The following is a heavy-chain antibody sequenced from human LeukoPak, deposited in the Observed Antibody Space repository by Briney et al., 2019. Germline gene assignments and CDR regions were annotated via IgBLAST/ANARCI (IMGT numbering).Heavy chain of an antibody. V-gene: IGHV1-69*13. Sequence: SVKVSCKASGGTFNSYAISWVRQAPGQGLEWMGGIIPIFGTVNYAQKFQGRVTITADESTSTAYMELSSLRSQDTAVYYCARIFGSSSSFDYWGQGTLVTVSS. CDR2: IIPIFGTV. CDR1: GGTFNSYA. CDR3: ARIFGSSSSFDY. D-gene: IGHD6-6*01. J-gene: IGHJ4*02.